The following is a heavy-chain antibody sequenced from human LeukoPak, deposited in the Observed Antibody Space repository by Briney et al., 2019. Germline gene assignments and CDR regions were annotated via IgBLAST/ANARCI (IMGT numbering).Heavy chain of an antibody. V-gene: IGHV3-23*01. J-gene: IGHJ4*02. Sequence: SGGSLRLSCAASGFTFSSYGMSWVRQAPGKGLEWVSAISGSGGSTYYADSVKGRFTISRDNSKNTLYLQMNSLRAEDTAVYYCAKTLLLWFGEGPDYWGQGTLVTVSS. D-gene: IGHD3-10*01. CDR3: AKTLLLWFGEGPDY. CDR1: GFTFSSYG. CDR2: ISGSGGST.